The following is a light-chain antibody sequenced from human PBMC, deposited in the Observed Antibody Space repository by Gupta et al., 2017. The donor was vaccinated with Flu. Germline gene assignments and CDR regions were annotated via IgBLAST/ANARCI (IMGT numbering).Light chain of an antibody. CDR3: QQFHSDPYT. CDR1: QSISSW. Sequence: DIQMPQSPSPLSASVGDSVTITCRARQSISSWLAWYQQKPGKAPKLLIYKASSLESGVPSRFSGSGSGTEFTLTISSLQPDDVATYYCQQFHSDPYTFGQGTKLEIK. J-gene: IGKJ2*01. V-gene: IGKV1-5*03. CDR2: KAS.